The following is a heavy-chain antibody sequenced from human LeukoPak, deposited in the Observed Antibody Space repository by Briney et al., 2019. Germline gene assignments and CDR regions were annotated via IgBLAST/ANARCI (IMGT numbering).Heavy chain of an antibody. J-gene: IGHJ4*02. Sequence: GGSLRLSCAASGFTFSDNGMSWVRQAPGKGLEWVSAISGSGGSTYYADSVKGRFTISRDNFKNTLYLQMNSLRAEDTAVYYCAKLHPDIVVVPAAMIDYWGQGTLVTVSS. CDR2: ISGSGGST. D-gene: IGHD2-2*01. CDR1: GFTFSDNG. V-gene: IGHV3-23*01. CDR3: AKLHPDIVVVPAAMIDY.